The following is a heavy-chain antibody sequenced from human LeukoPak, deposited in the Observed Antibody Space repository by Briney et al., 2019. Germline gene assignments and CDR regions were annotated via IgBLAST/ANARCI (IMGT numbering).Heavy chain of an antibody. CDR2: IDSDGGSI. J-gene: IGHJ4*02. V-gene: IGHV3-74*01. Sequence: GGSLILSCAASGFTFSRYWMHWVRQAPGKGLVWVSRIDSDGGSIRYADTVKGRFTISRDNAKNTLSLQMNSLRPEDTAVYYCARVGFGGGSPFDYWGQGTLVSVSS. D-gene: IGHD2-15*01. CDR3: ARVGFGGGSPFDY. CDR1: GFTFSRYW.